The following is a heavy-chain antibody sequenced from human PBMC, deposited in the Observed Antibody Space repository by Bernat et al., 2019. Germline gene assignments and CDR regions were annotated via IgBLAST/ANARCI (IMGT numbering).Heavy chain of an antibody. CDR2: IGVGSSLI. CDR1: GFTFSNYA. D-gene: IGHD3-3*01. CDR3: AYDIWSNVNV. Sequence: EVHLVESGGGLVQPGGSLRLSCAASGFTFSNYAMNWVRQAPGKGLEWVAYIGVGSSLIVYADSVRGRFTISRDNAKNSMYLQINSLRDEDAAVYHCAYDIWSNVNVWGQGTLVTVSS. V-gene: IGHV3-48*02. J-gene: IGHJ3*01.